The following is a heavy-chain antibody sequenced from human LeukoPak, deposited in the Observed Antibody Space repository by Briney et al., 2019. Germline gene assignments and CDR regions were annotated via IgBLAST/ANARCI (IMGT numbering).Heavy chain of an antibody. CDR2: ISSTGGTI. CDR3: AQSSPVAAAWK. J-gene: IGHJ4*02. V-gene: IGHV3-11*01. D-gene: IGHD6-25*01. CDR1: GFTFSDFY. Sequence: GGSLRLSCAASGFTFSDFYMSWIRQAPGKGLEWVSYISSTGGTIYYADSVKGRFTISRDNAKNSLYLQVNSLRAEDTAVYYCAQSSPVAAAWKWGRGTLVTVSS.